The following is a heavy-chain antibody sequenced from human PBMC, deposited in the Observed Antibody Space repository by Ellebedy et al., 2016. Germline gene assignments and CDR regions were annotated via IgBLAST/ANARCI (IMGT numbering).Heavy chain of an antibody. CDR3: ARVIREWEQAS. D-gene: IGHD1-26*01. CDR2: ISYDGSNK. J-gene: IGHJ3*01. V-gene: IGHV3-30*04. Sequence: GESLKISCAASGFTFSSYAMHWVRQAPGKGLEWVAVISYDGSNKYYADSVKGRFTISRDNSKNTLYLQMNSLRAEDTAVYYCARVIREWEQASWGQGTMVTVSS. CDR1: GFTFSSYA.